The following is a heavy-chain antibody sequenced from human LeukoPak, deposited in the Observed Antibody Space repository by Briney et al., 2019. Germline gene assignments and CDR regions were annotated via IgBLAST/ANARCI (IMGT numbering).Heavy chain of an antibody. CDR3: AREADGAAAGTVDY. Sequence: ASVKVSCKASGYTFSSHGISWVRQSPGQGLEWMGWMNPNSGNTGYAQKFQGRVTMTRNTSISTAYMELSSLRSEDTAVYYCAREADGAAAGTVDYWGQGTLVTVSS. CDR2: MNPNSGNT. V-gene: IGHV1-8*02. J-gene: IGHJ4*02. CDR1: GYTFSSHG. D-gene: IGHD6-13*01.